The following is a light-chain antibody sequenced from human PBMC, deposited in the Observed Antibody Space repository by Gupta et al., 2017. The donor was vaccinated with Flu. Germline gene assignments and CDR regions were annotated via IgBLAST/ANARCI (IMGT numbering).Light chain of an antibody. Sequence: IQMTQSPSSVSASIGDRVTITCRASQGISTWLAWHQQKPRKAPKVLIFGASHLQPGIPSRFSGNGSGTDFTLTITSLQPEDFATYHCQQAQSFPLTFGQGTRLDIK. CDR1: QGISTW. J-gene: IGKJ5*01. CDR3: QQAQSFPLT. V-gene: IGKV1-12*01. CDR2: GAS.